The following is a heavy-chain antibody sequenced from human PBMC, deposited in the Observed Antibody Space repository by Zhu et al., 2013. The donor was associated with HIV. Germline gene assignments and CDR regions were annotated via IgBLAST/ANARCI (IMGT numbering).Heavy chain of an antibody. Sequence: QVQLVQSGAEVKKPGSSVKVSCKASGGTFSSYAISWVRQAPGQGLEWMGGIIPIFGTANYAQKFQGRVTITADESTSTAYMELSSLRSEDTAVYYCARDSAIKKWELQAYYYYYGMDVWGQGTTVTVSS. D-gene: IGHD1-26*01. J-gene: IGHJ6*02. CDR1: GGTFSSYA. CDR2: IIPIFGTA. CDR3: ARDSAIKKWELQAYYYYYGMDV. V-gene: IGHV1-69*01.